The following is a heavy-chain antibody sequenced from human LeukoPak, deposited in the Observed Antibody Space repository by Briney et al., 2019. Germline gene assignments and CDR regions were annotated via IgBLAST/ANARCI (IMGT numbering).Heavy chain of an antibody. V-gene: IGHV3-23*01. CDR1: GFTFSSYA. D-gene: IGHD2-2*01. J-gene: IGHJ4*02. Sequence: PGGSLRLSCAASGFTFSSYAMSWVRQAPGKGLEWVSAISGSGGSTYYADSVKGRFTISRDNSKNTLYLQMNSLRAEDTAVYYCATDIVVVPAAMEGVDYWGQGTLVTVSS. CDR3: ATDIVVVPAAMEGVDY. CDR2: ISGSGGST.